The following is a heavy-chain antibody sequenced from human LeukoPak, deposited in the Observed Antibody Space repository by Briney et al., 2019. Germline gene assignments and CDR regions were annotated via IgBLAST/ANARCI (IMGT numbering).Heavy chain of an antibody. J-gene: IGHJ4*02. V-gene: IGHV3-66*01. D-gene: IGHD3-10*01. CDR1: GFTVSSNY. Sequence: GGSLRLSCAASGFTVSSNYMSWVRQAPGKGLEWVSVIYSGGSTYYADSVRGRFTISRDNAKNTLYLQMNSLTVEDTAVYYCGRGMRDYYGLDYWGQGILVTVPS. CDR2: IYSGGST. CDR3: GRGMRDYYGLDY.